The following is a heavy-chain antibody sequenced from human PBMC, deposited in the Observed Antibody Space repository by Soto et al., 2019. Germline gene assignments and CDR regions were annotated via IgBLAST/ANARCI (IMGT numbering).Heavy chain of an antibody. D-gene: IGHD5-18*01. CDR2: IRPSGGRT. V-gene: IGHV1-46*01. Sequence: QVHLVQSGAEVKKPGASVKVSCKASGYTFTNYYIHWVRQAPGQGLEWVGIIRPSGGRTEYAQRFQGRVTMTRDTSTSTVYMELTSLTSEDTGVYYCAREPNESYYFDYWGQGTLVTVSS. CDR1: GYTFTNYY. J-gene: IGHJ4*02. CDR3: AREPNESYYFDY.